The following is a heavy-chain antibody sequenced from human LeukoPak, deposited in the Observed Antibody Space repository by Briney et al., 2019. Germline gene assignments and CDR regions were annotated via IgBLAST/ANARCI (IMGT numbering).Heavy chain of an antibody. Sequence: ASVTVSCKASGYTFTGYYMHWVRQAPGQGLEWMGWINPNSGGTNYAQKFQGRVTMTRDTSISTAYMELSRLRSDDTAVYYCARQYYDFWSGYTWGQGTLVTVSS. CDR2: INPNSGGT. CDR3: ARQYYDFWSGYT. J-gene: IGHJ5*02. D-gene: IGHD3-3*01. CDR1: GYTFTGYY. V-gene: IGHV1-2*02.